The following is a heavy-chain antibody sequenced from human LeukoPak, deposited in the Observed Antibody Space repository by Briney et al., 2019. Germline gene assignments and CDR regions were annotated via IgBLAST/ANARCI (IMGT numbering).Heavy chain of an antibody. CDR3: ARVRHGAFDI. CDR1: GDSISSSDYY. V-gene: IGHV4-61*02. J-gene: IGHJ3*02. CDR2: ISSSGST. Sequence: PSETLSLTCTVSGDSISSSDYYWSWIRQPAGKGLEWIGRISSSGSTNYNPSLKSRVTISVDTSKNQFSLKLSSVTAADTAVYYCARVRHGAFDIWGQGTMVTVSS.